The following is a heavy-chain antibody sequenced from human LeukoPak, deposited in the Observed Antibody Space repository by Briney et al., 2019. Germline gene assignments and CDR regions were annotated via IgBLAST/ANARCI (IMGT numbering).Heavy chain of an antibody. CDR2: ITSSGSTI. CDR1: GFTFSDYY. V-gene: IGHV3-11*01. Sequence: GGSLRLCCAASGFTFSDYYMSCIRQPPGKGLEWVSYITSSGSTIYYADSVKGRFAISRDNAKNSLYLQMNSLRAEDTAVYYCARTRTFGGVINYWGQGTLVTVSS. D-gene: IGHD3-16*02. J-gene: IGHJ4*02. CDR3: ARTRTFGGVINY.